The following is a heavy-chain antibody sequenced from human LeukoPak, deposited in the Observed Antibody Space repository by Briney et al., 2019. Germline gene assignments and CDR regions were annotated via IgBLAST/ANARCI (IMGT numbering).Heavy chain of an antibody. CDR3: ARGTVTTEDFQP. Sequence: VASVKVSCKASGGTFSSYAISWVRQAPGQGLEWMGRIIPILGIANYAQKFQGRVTITADKSTSTAYMELSSLRSEDTAVYYCARGTVTTEDFQPWGQGTLVTVSS. J-gene: IGHJ1*01. V-gene: IGHV1-69*04. D-gene: IGHD4-17*01. CDR1: GGTFSSYA. CDR2: IIPILGIA.